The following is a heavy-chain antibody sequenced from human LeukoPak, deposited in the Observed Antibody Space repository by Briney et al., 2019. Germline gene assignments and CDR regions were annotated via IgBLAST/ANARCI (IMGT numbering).Heavy chain of an antibody. CDR2: IYYSGST. J-gene: IGHJ4*02. Sequence: SETLSLTCTVSGGSISSYHWSWIRQPPGKGLEWIGYIYYSGSTNYNPSLKSRVTISVDTSKNQFSLKLSSVTAADTAVYYCTRETSSRYFDYWGQGTLVTVSS. CDR3: TRETSSRYFDY. V-gene: IGHV4-59*12. CDR1: GGSISSYH.